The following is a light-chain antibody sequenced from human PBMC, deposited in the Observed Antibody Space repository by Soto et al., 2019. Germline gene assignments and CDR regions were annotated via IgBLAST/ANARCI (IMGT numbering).Light chain of an antibody. CDR3: QHYNVYPWT. CDR1: QTISSW. J-gene: IGKJ1*01. CDR2: KAS. Sequence: TQSPDTLSLSPGERATLPCRASQTISSWLAWYQQKPGKAPKLLIYKASTLKSGVPSRFSGSGSGTEFTLTISSLQPDDFATYYCQHYNVYPWTFGQGTKVDI. V-gene: IGKV1-5*03.